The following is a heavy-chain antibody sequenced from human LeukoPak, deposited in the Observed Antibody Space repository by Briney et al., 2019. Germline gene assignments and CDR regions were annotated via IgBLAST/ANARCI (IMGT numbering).Heavy chain of an antibody. CDR2: ISSSSSYI. CDR1: GFTFSSYS. D-gene: IGHD6-19*01. J-gene: IGHJ4*02. V-gene: IGHV3-21*01. Sequence: GGSLRLSGAASGFTFSSYSMNCVRQAPGKGLEWISSISSSSSYIYYADSVKGRFTISRDNAKNSLYLQMNSLRAEDTAVYYCARDGEDSSGWSTYLGWSYYFDYWGQGTLVTVSS. CDR3: ARDGEDSSGWSTYLGWSYYFDY.